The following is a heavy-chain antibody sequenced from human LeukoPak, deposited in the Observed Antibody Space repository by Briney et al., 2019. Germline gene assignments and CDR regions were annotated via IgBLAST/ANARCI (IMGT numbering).Heavy chain of an antibody. CDR3: AKAYSSGWYDGDY. V-gene: IGHV3-11*04. CDR1: GFTFSDYY. J-gene: IGHJ4*02. D-gene: IGHD6-19*01. Sequence: GSLRLSCAASGFTFSDYYMSWIRQAPGKGLEWVSYISGSGSTIYYADSVKGRFTISKDNAKNSLYLQMNSLRAEDTAVYYCAKAYSSGWYDGDYWGQGTLVTVSS. CDR2: ISGSGSTI.